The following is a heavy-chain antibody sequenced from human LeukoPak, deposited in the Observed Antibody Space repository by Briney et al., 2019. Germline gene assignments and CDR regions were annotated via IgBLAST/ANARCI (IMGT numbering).Heavy chain of an antibody. J-gene: IGHJ3*02. CDR1: GGSISSYY. D-gene: IGHD2-2*01. CDR2: IYYSGST. V-gene: IGHV4-59*01. CDR3: AAGGCSSTSCYAFDI. Sequence: SETLPLTCTVSGGSISSYYWSWIRQPPGKGLEWIGYIYYSGSTSYNPSLKSRVTISVDTSKNQFSLKLSSVTAADTAVYYCAAGGCSSTSCYAFDIWGQGTMVTVSS.